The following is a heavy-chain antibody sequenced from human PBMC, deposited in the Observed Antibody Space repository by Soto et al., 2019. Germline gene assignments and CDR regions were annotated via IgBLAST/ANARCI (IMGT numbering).Heavy chain of an antibody. V-gene: IGHV3-23*01. CDR3: AKDRRPYSGSYSKWPNPVDY. Sequence: EVQLLESGGGLVQPGGSLRLSCAASGFTFSSYAMSWVRQAPGKGLEWVSAISGSGGSTYYADSVKGRFTISRDNSKNALYLQMNSLRAEDTAIYYCAKDRRPYSGSYSKWPNPVDYWGQETLVTVSS. J-gene: IGHJ4*02. CDR1: GFTFSSYA. CDR2: ISGSGGST. D-gene: IGHD1-26*01.